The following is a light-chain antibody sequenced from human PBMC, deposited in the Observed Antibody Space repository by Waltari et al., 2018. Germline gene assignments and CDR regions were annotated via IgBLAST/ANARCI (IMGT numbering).Light chain of an antibody. CDR2: EVI. J-gene: IGLJ3*02. Sequence: QSALTQPASVSGAPGQSITISCTGTPGDGGNSNFVSWYQHHPGKVPKLIIYEVIKRPSGISDRFTGSKSGNTASLSISGLQAEDEADYYCCSYVQKDIWLFGGGTKVTVL. CDR1: PGDGGNSNF. CDR3: CSYVQKDIWL. V-gene: IGLV2-23*02.